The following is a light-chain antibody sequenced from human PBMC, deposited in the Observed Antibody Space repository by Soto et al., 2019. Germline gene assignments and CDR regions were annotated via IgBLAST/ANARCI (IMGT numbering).Light chain of an antibody. Sequence: QSALTQPASVSGSPGQSITISCTGTSSDVGGYNYVSWYQQHPGKAPKLMIYDVSNRPSGVSNRFSGSKSGNTASLTISGLQDEDEADYYCSSDTSSSTLYVFGTGTKLTVL. V-gene: IGLV2-14*01. J-gene: IGLJ1*01. CDR3: SSDTSSSTLYV. CDR2: DVS. CDR1: SSDVGGYNY.